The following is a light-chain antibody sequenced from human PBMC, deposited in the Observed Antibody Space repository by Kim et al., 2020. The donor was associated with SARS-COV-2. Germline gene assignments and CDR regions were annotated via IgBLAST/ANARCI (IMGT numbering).Light chain of an antibody. CDR2: AAS. Sequence: ASVGDRVTITCRASQSISSYLSWYQQKQGKAPKLLIYAASSLQSGVPSRFSGSGSGTDFTLTISSPQPEDFATYYCQQSYSTPRTFGQGTKVDIK. CDR1: QSISSY. J-gene: IGKJ1*01. V-gene: IGKV1-39*01. CDR3: QQSYSTPRT.